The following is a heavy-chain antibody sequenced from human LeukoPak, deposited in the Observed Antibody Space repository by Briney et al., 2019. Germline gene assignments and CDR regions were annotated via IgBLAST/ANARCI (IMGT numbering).Heavy chain of an antibody. D-gene: IGHD5-12*01. J-gene: IGHJ4*01. V-gene: IGHV1-2*02. Sequence: ASVKVSCKASGYTFIDSFMHWVRQAPGQGPEWMGWINPISGDTNYAQKFQGRLTLTRDTSISTAYMELTRLRFDDTAMYYCARDLAWGSGYDLDYWGLGTLVIVSS. CDR1: GYTFIDSF. CDR2: INPISGDT. CDR3: ARDLAWGSGYDLDY.